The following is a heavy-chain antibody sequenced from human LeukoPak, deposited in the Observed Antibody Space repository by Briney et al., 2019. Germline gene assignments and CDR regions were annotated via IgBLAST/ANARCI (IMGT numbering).Heavy chain of an antibody. CDR3: AKEGDYYGSGSYRDGFDI. CDR1: GINFSSYW. J-gene: IGHJ3*02. CDR2: IKSDGSTT. D-gene: IGHD3-10*01. Sequence: GGSLRLSCAASGINFSSYWMHWVRQAPGKGLVWVSRIKSDGSTTIYADSVKGRFTISRDSFKNTLYLQMNSLRPEDTAVYYCAKEGDYYGSGSYRDGFDIWGQGTRATVSS. V-gene: IGHV3-74*01.